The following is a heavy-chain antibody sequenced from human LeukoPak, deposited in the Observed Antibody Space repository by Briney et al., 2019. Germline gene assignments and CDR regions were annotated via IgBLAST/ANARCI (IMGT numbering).Heavy chain of an antibody. Sequence: SETLSLTCAVYGGSFSGYYWSWIRQPPGKGLEWIGEINHSGSTNYNPSLKSRVTISVDTSKNQFSLKLSSVTAADTAVYYCARGLRITIVRGVTMDVWGKGTTVTVSS. D-gene: IGHD3-10*01. CDR2: INHSGST. J-gene: IGHJ6*04. CDR3: ARGLRITIVRGVTMDV. V-gene: IGHV4-34*01. CDR1: GGSFSGYY.